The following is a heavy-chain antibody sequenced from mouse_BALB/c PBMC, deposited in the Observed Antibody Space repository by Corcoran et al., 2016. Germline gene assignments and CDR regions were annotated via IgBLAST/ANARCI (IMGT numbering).Heavy chain of an antibody. CDR3: ARRATTATAWFAY. D-gene: IGHD1-2*01. CDR2: INTYTGEP. CDR1: GYTFTNYG. V-gene: IGHV9-3-1*01. Sequence: QIQLVQSGPELKKPGETVKISCKASGYTFTNYGMNWVKQAPGKGLKWMGWINTYTGEPTYADDFKGRFAFSLETSASTAYLQINNLKNEETATYFCARRATTATAWFAYWGQGTLLTVSA. J-gene: IGHJ3*01.